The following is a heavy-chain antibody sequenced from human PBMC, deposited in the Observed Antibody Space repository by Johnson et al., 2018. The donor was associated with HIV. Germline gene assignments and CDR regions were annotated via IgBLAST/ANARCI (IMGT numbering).Heavy chain of an antibody. Sequence: VQLVESGGGLVQPGGSLRLSCAASGFTFSSYWMSWVRQAPGKGLEWVANIKQDGSEKYYVDSVKGRFTISRDNAKNSLYLQMNSLRAEDTALYYCARDPPPRSSGSDAFDIWGQGTVVSVSS. CDR3: ARDPPPRSSGSDAFDI. CDR1: GFTFSSYW. D-gene: IGHD6-19*01. V-gene: IGHV3-7*03. CDR2: IKQDGSEK. J-gene: IGHJ3*02.